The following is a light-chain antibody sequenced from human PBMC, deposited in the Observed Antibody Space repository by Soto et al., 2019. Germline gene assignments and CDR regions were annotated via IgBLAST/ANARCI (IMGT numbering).Light chain of an antibody. CDR3: SSYTSISTRV. V-gene: IGLV2-14*01. CDR2: EVS. Sequence: QSALTQPTSVAGSTGQSITISCTGTSSDVGSYNYVSWYQQHPGKAPKLMIYEVSNRPSGVSYRFSGSKSGNTASLTISGLQAEDEADYYCSSYTSISTRVFGGGTQLTVL. CDR1: SSDVGSYNY. J-gene: IGLJ7*01.